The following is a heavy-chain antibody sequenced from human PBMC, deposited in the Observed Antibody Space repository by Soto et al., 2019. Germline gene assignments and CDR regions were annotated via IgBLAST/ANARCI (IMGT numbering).Heavy chain of an antibody. V-gene: IGHV1-69*02. CDR1: GGTLNTYT. Sequence: QVQVVQSGAEVKKPESSVKVSCQPSGGTLNTYTVNWVRLAPGHGLEWMGRFIPILDMANYAQKFQDRVNITADRSTFTANMELNSLTSDDTAVYYCAITYCRDNSCPRDFDFWGPGTRVTVSS. J-gene: IGHJ4*02. CDR3: AITYCRDNSCPRDFDF. D-gene: IGHD2-21*01. CDR2: FIPILDMA.